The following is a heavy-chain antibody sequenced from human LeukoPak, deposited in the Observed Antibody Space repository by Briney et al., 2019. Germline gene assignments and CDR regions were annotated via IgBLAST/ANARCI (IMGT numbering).Heavy chain of an antibody. J-gene: IGHJ4*02. V-gene: IGHV1-18*01. Sequence: ASVKVSCKASGYTFTSYGISWVRQAPGQGLEWMGWISAYNGNTNYAQKLQGRVTMTTDTSTSTAYMGLRSLRSDDTAVYYCARDHSYDILTGYSWTRYYFDYWGQGTLVTVSS. D-gene: IGHD3-9*01. CDR1: GYTFTSYG. CDR2: ISAYNGNT. CDR3: ARDHSYDILTGYSWTRYYFDY.